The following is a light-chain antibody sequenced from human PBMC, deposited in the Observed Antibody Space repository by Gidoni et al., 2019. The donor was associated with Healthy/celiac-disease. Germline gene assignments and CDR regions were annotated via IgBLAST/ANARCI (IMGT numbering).Light chain of an antibody. CDR2: GAS. J-gene: IGKJ4*01. CDR1: QSVSRSY. CDR3: QQYGSSPPVT. V-gene: IGKV3-20*01. Sequence: EIVLTQSPGTLSWSPGERATLSCRASQSVSRSYLAWYQQKPGQAPRLLIYGASSRATGIPDRFSGSGSGTDFTLTISRLEPEDFAVYYCQQYGSSPPVTFGGGTKVEIK.